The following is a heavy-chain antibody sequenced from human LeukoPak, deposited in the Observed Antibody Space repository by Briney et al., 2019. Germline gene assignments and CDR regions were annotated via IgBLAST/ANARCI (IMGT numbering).Heavy chain of an antibody. CDR3: AKWTPRNIAAAGVDP. V-gene: IGHV3-23*01. J-gene: IGHJ5*02. CDR2: ISGSGGST. Sequence: HAGGSLRLSCAASGFTFSSYAVSWVRQAPGKGLEWVSAISGSGGSTYYADSVEGRFTISRDNSKNTLYLQMNSLRAEDTAVYYCAKWTPRNIAAAGVDPWGQGTLVTVSS. D-gene: IGHD6-13*01. CDR1: GFTFSSYA.